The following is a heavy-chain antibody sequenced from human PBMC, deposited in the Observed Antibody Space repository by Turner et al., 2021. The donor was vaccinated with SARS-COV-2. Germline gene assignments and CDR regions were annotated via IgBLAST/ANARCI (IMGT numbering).Heavy chain of an antibody. V-gene: IGHV1-24*01. CDR3: ATAPANYYDSSGSKGFYYYYYGMDV. CDR2: FDPEDGET. Sequence: QVQLVQSGAEVKKPGASVKVTCKVSGYTLIELSMHWVRQAPGKGLEWMGGFDPEDGETIYAQKFQGRVTMTEDTSTDTAYMELSSLRSEDTAVYYCATAPANYYDSSGSKGFYYYYYGMDVWGQGTTVTAS. CDR1: GYTLIELS. D-gene: IGHD3-22*01. J-gene: IGHJ6*02.